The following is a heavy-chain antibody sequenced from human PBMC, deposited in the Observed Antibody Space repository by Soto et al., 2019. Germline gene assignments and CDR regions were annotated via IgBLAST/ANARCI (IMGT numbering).Heavy chain of an antibody. CDR1: GGSFSGYY. Sequence: SETLSLTCAVYGGSFSGYYWSWTRQPPGKGLEWIGEINHSGSTNYNPSLKSRVTISVDTSKNQFSLKLSSVTAADTAVYYCARFLRLVRDYWGQGTLVT. D-gene: IGHD6-19*01. V-gene: IGHV4-34*01. CDR3: ARFLRLVRDY. J-gene: IGHJ4*02. CDR2: INHSGST.